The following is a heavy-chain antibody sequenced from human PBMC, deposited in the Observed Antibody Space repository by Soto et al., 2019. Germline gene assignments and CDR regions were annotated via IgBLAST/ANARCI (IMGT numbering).Heavy chain of an antibody. Sequence: GGSLRLSCAASGFTFSSYAMHWVRQAPGKGLEWVAVIWYDGSNKYYADSVKGRFTISRDNSKNTLYLQMNSLRAEDTAVYYCAREAEQQLVRASYYYYYGMDVWGQGTTVTVSS. J-gene: IGHJ6*02. CDR1: GFTFSSYA. CDR3: AREAEQQLVRASYYYYYGMDV. CDR2: IWYDGSNK. D-gene: IGHD6-13*01. V-gene: IGHV3-33*08.